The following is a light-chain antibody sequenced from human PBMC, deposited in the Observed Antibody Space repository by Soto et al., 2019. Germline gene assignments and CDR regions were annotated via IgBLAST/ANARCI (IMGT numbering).Light chain of an antibody. V-gene: IGKV1-5*03. CDR3: LQYKSYCT. CDR2: EAS. Sequence: IQVTQSPSTLSESKGESVTIXCRASQSVSNWRAWYQQRSGKAPNLLIHEASNLEDGVPSRFSGRGSGTEFTLTISSLQPDDFATYYCLQYKSYCTFGQGTKVDI. CDR1: QSVSNW. J-gene: IGKJ1*01.